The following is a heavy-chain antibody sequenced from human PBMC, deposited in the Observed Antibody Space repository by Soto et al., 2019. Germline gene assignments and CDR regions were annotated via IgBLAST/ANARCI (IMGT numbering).Heavy chain of an antibody. CDR3: ARQSYCSGVDCYSYYFDY. J-gene: IGHJ4*02. Sequence: PSETLSLTCRVSDGSISSYYWSWIRQPPGKGLEWIGNIYYSGSTNYNPSLKSRVTISVDTSKNQFSLKLNSVTAADTAVYYCARQSYCSGVDCYSYYFDYWGQGTLVTVSS. V-gene: IGHV4-59*08. CDR1: DGSISSYY. CDR2: IYYSGST. D-gene: IGHD2-15*01.